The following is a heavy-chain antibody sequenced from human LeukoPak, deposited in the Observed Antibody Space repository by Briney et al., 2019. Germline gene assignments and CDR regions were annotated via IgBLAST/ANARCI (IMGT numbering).Heavy chain of an antibody. J-gene: IGHJ4*02. CDR3: ARVTPTYYYGSGSYYIDY. V-gene: IGHV3-21*01. CDR1: GFTFSSYS. D-gene: IGHD3-10*01. CDR2: ISSSSSYI. Sequence: PGGSLRLSCAASGFTFSSYSMNWVRQAPGKGLEWVSSISSSSSYIYYADSVKGRFTISRDNAKNSLYLQMNSLRAEDTAVYYCARVTPTYYYGSGSYYIDYWGQGTLVTVSS.